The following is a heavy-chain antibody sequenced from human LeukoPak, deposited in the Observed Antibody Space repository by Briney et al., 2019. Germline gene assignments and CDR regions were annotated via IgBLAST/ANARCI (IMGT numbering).Heavy chain of an antibody. V-gene: IGHV3-43*01. CDR3: AKEVDCPSDCLFFHS. CDR1: GVTFYRFT. Sequence: GGSLRLSCAASGVTFYRFTIHWVRQTPGKGLEWVSLINRRGHTFYADSVKCRFTISRDNSRNSVFLQMNSLRPADTALYHCAKEVDCPSDCLFFHSWGQGTLVTVSS. CDR2: INRRGHT. J-gene: IGHJ4*02. D-gene: IGHD2-21*02.